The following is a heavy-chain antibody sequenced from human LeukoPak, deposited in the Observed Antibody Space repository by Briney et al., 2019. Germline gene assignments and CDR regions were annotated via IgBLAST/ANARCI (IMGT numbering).Heavy chain of an antibody. D-gene: IGHD6-19*01. CDR1: GGSFSGYY. Sequence: SETLSLTCALYGGSFSGYYWSWIRQPPGKGLEWIGEINHSGSTNYNPSLKSRVTISVDTSKNQFSLKLSSVTAADTAVYYCARDSGWLGSYYYGMDVWGQGTTVTVSS. V-gene: IGHV4-34*01. J-gene: IGHJ6*02. CDR3: ARDSGWLGSYYYGMDV. CDR2: INHSGST.